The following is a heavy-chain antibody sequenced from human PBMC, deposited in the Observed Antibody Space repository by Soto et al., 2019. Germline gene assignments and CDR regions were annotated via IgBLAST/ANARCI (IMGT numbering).Heavy chain of an antibody. V-gene: IGHV3-21*01. D-gene: IGHD2-15*01. Sequence: EVQLVESGGGLVKPGGSLRLSCAASGFTFSSYSMNWVRQAPGKGLEWVSSISSSSSYIYYADSVKGRFTISRDNAKNSLYLQMNSLRAEDTAVYYCARDWDIVEGFDPWGQGTLVTVSS. CDR2: ISSSSSYI. CDR3: ARDWDIVEGFDP. CDR1: GFTFSSYS. J-gene: IGHJ5*02.